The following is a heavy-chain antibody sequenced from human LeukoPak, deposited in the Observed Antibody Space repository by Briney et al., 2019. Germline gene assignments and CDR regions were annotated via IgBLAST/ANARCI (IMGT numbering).Heavy chain of an antibody. V-gene: IGHV3-23*01. J-gene: IGHJ4*02. D-gene: IGHD3-22*01. CDR2: IIENGGET. CDR3: ARDIDYYDSSGSTRFDY. CDR1: GFTFNKFA. Sequence: GGSLRLSCAASGFTFNKFAMSWVRQAPGKGLEWVSGIIENGGETYYADSVKGRFTISRDNSKNTLYLQMNSLRAEDTAVYYCARDIDYYDSSGSTRFDYWGQGTLVTVSS.